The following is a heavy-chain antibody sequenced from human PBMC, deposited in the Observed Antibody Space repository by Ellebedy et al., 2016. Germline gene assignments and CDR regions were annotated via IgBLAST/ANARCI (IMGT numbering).Heavy chain of an antibody. CDR2: IKSKTDGGAA. D-gene: IGHD3-16*01. CDR3: TTVYRCNYDSV. J-gene: IGHJ4*02. Sequence: GGSLRLSCAASGFTFSNAWMNWVRQAPGKGLEWVGRIKSKTDGGAADYAAPVKGRFTISRDDSKSTLYLQMNSLKTEDTAVYFCTTVYRCNYDSVWGQGTLVTVSS. CDR1: GFTFSNAW. V-gene: IGHV3-15*01.